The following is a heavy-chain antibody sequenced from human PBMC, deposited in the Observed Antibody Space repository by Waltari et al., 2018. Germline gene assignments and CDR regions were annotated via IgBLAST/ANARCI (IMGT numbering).Heavy chain of an antibody. CDR2: IYYSGST. CDR3: ARGLPYDFWSGYPYYFDY. Sequence: TLSLTCTVSGGSISSYYWSWIRQPPGKGLEWIGYIYYSGSTNYSPSLKSRVTISVDTSKNQFSLKLSSVTAADTAVYYCARGLPYDFWSGYPYYFDYWGQGTLVTVSS. J-gene: IGHJ4*02. CDR1: GGSISSYY. D-gene: IGHD3-3*01. V-gene: IGHV4-59*01.